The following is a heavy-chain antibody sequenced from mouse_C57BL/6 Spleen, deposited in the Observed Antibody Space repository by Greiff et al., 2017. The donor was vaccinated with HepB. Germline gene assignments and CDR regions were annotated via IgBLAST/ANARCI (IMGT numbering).Heavy chain of an antibody. J-gene: IGHJ3*01. CDR1: GFNIKDYY. CDR3: TTPYYYGSRGFAY. V-gene: IGHV14-1*01. D-gene: IGHD1-1*01. Sequence: VQLQQSGAELVRPGASVKLSCTASGFNIKDYYMHWVKQRPEQGLEWIGRIDPEDGDTEYAPKFQGKATMTADTSSNTAYLQLSSLTSEDTAVYYCTTPYYYGSRGFAYWGQGTLVTVSA. CDR2: IDPEDGDT.